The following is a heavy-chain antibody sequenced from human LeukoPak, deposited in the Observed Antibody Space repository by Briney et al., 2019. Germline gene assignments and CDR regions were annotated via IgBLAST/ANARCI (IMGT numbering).Heavy chain of an antibody. J-gene: IGHJ4*02. V-gene: IGHV1-69*04. CDR2: IIPILGIA. D-gene: IGHD3-10*01. CDR1: GGTFSSYA. Sequence: SVKVSCKASGGTFSSYAISWVRQAPGQGLEWMGRIIPILGIANYAQKFQGRVTITADKSTSTAYMELSSLRSEDTAVYYCARGYGSGRYYNVFDYWGQGTLVTVSS. CDR3: ARGYGSGRYYNVFDY.